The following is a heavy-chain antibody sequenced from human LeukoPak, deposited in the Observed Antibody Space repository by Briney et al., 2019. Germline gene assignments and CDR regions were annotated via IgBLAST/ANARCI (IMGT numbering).Heavy chain of an antibody. V-gene: IGHV1-18*01. J-gene: IGHJ4*02. CDR1: GGTFSSYA. CDR2: ISAYNGNT. CDR3: ARDYYYDSSGYFDY. D-gene: IGHD3-22*01. Sequence: GASVKVSCKASGGTFSSYAISWVRQAPGQGLEWMGWISAYNGNTNYAQKLQGRVTMTTDTSTSTAYMELRSLRSDDTAVYYCARDYYYDSSGYFDYWGQGTLVTVSS.